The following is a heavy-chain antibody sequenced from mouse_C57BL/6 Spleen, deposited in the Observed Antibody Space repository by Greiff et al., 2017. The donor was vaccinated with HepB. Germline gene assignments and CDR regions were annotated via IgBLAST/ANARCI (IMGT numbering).Heavy chain of an antibody. Sequence: VQLKESGPELVKPGASVKIPCKASGYTFTDYNMDWVKQSHGHSLEWIGEINPNNGGTIYNQKFKGKATLTVDKSSSTAYMELRSLTSEDTAVYYCARYDGYYYDAMDYWGQGTSVTVSS. J-gene: IGHJ4*01. V-gene: IGHV1-18*01. CDR3: ARYDGYYYDAMDY. CDR1: GYTFTDYN. D-gene: IGHD2-3*01. CDR2: INPNNGGT.